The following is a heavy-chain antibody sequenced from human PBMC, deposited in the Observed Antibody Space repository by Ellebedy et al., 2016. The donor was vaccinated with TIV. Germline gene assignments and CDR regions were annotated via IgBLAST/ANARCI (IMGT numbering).Heavy chain of an antibody. V-gene: IGHV3-30*19. CDR1: GFTFSSYG. D-gene: IGHD1-1*01. J-gene: IGHJ4*02. Sequence: GESLKISCAASGFTFSSYGMHWVRQAPGKGLEWVAVIWYDAFNKYYADSVKGRFTISRDNSKNTLFLQMNSLRAEDTAVYYCAREHMTSTGSPLDYWGQGTLVTVSS. CDR3: AREHMTSTGSPLDY. CDR2: IWYDAFNK.